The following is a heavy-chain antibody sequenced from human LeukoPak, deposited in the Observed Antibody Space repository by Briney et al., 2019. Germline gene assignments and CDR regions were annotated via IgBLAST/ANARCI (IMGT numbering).Heavy chain of an antibody. Sequence: GASLKVSCKASGYTFTNYHIHWVRQAPGLGREWMGWVDPNNGATNYARKFQGRVTMTRDTSVSTVYMELSRLTSDDTAVYYCTRALRHTSSSGWFEPWGQGSLVTVSS. CDR2: VDPNNGAT. V-gene: IGHV1-2*02. CDR3: TRALRHTSSSGWFEP. J-gene: IGHJ5*02. CDR1: GYTFTNYH. D-gene: IGHD6-6*01.